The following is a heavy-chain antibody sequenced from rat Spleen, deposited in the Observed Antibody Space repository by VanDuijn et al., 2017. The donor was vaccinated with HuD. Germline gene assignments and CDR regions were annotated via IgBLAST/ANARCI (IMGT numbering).Heavy chain of an antibody. CDR2: ICYEGSST. J-gene: IGHJ3*01. CDR1: GFTFSDYY. Sequence: EVQLVESGGGLVQPGRSLKLSCAVSGFTFSDYYMAWVRQAPNKGLEWVASICYEGSSTYYGDSVKGRFTISRDNAKSTLYLQMDNLRSEDTATYYCARHGYGGYSGPFAYWGQGTLVTVSS. D-gene: IGHD1-11*01. CDR3: ARHGYGGYSGPFAY. V-gene: IGHV5-22*01.